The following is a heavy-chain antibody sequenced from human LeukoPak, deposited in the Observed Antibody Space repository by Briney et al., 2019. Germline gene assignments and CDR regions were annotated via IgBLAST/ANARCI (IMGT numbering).Heavy chain of an antibody. Sequence: GGSLRLSCVASGFTFSIYWMHWVRQAPGKWLVWVSRIKSDGSTNDADSVKGGFTISRDNAKNTVSLKMNSLRAEDTGVYYCAKALSEIGGYYPEYFRHWGQGTLVTVSS. V-gene: IGHV3-74*01. CDR3: AKALSEIGGYYPEYFRH. CDR1: GFTFSIYW. CDR2: IKSDGST. D-gene: IGHD3-22*01. J-gene: IGHJ1*01.